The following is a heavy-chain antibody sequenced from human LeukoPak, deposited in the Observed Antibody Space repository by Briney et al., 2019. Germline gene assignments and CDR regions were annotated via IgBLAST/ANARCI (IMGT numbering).Heavy chain of an antibody. CDR1: GFTFSSYG. CDR3: AKGWLRLVDY. J-gene: IGHJ4*02. Sequence: PGGSLRLSCAASGFTFSSYGMRWVRQAPGKGLEWVAVIYNDGSNKYYADSVKGRFTISRDNSKNTLYLQMNSLRVEDTAVYYCAKGWLRLVDYWGQGTLVTVSS. CDR2: IYNDGSNK. D-gene: IGHD5-12*01. V-gene: IGHV3-33*06.